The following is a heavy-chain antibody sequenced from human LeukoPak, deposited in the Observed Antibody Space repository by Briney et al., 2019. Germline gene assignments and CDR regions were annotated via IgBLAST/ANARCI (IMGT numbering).Heavy chain of an antibody. V-gene: IGHV1-24*01. CDR1: GYTLTALS. J-gene: IGHJ4*02. D-gene: IGHD3-22*01. CDR2: FDPDTVET. CDR3: ATVRYYDTPGDSDYFDY. Sequence: ASVKVSCRVSGYTLTALSIHWVRQAPGKGLEWMGGFDPDTVETIYAQKFQGRVTMTEDTSTDTAYMDLSSLRSEDTAVYYCATVRYYDTPGDSDYFDYWGQGTLVIVSS.